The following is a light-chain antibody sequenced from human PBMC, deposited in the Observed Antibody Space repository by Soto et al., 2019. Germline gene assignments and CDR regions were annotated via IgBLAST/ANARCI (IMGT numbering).Light chain of an antibody. CDR2: AAS. V-gene: IGKV3-20*01. J-gene: IGKJ4*01. CDR1: QGLGTN. Sequence: EIVMTQSPATLSVSPGERATLSCRASQGLGTNLAWYQQKPGQAPRLLIYAASTRATGIPDRFSGSGSGTDFTLTISRLEPEDFAVYYCQHYGGSPLTFGGGTKVDI. CDR3: QHYGGSPLT.